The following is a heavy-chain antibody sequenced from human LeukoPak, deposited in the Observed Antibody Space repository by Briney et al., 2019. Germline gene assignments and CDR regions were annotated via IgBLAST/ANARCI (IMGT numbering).Heavy chain of an antibody. V-gene: IGHV5-51*01. CDR3: ARHPRTAYSSGWSNWFDP. D-gene: IGHD6-19*01. J-gene: IGHJ5*02. CDR2: IYPGDSDT. CDR1: GYSFTSYW. Sequence: GESLKISCKGSGYSFTSYWIGWVRQMPGKGLEWMGIIYPGDSDTRYSPSFQGQVTISADKSISTAYLQCSSLKASDTAMYYCARHPRTAYSSGWSNWFDPWGQGTLVTVSS.